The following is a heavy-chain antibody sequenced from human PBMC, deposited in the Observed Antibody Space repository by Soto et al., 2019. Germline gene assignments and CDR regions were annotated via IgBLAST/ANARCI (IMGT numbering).Heavy chain of an antibody. D-gene: IGHD6-6*01. V-gene: IGHV3-7*01. CDR1: GFTFSSYW. CDR3: ARDQAARGYYGMDV. Sequence: PGGSLRLSCAASGFTFSSYWMSWVRQSPGKGLEWVANIKQDGSEKYYVDSVKGRFTISRDNAKNTLYLQMNSLRAEDTAVYYCARDQAARGYYGMDVWGQGTTVTVSS. J-gene: IGHJ6*02. CDR2: IKQDGSEK.